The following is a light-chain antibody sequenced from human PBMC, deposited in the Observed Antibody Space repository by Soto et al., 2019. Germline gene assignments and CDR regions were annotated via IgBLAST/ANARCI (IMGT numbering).Light chain of an antibody. Sequence: DIQMTQSPSSLSASFGDRVTITCRASQGIGVYLAWFQQKPGNAPKLLIYAASTLQSGVPSRFSRSGSGTDFTLTISSLQPEDVATYYCQKYNSAPLTFGGGTKVEIK. CDR1: QGIGVY. CDR2: AAS. CDR3: QKYNSAPLT. J-gene: IGKJ4*01. V-gene: IGKV1-27*01.